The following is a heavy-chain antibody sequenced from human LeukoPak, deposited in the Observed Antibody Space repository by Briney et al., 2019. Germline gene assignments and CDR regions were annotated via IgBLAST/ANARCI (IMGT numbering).Heavy chain of an antibody. CDR1: GFTFSSFS. CDR3: AKAKVVPAATILLDYYYYYMDV. V-gene: IGHV3-48*04. D-gene: IGHD2-2*01. CDR2: ISSTSSTI. Sequence: GGSLRLSCVASGFTFSSFSMDWVRQAPGKGLEWVSYISSTSSTIYYADSVQGRFTSSRDNAKNSLYLQMNSLRAEDTAVYYCAKAKVVPAATILLDYYYYYMDVWGKGTTVTVSS. J-gene: IGHJ6*03.